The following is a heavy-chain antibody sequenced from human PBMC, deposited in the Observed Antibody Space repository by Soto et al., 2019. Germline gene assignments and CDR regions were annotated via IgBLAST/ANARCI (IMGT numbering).Heavy chain of an antibody. CDR2: IYYSGST. Sequence: PSETLSLTYTVSGGSISSYYWSWIRQPPGKGLEWIGYIYYSGSTNYNPSLKSRVTISVDTSKNQFPLKLYSLTSADTAIYYCARDLWGYCGTDCYPLDVWGQGTTVTVSS. V-gene: IGHV4-59*01. J-gene: IGHJ6*02. CDR3: ARDLWGYCGTDCYPLDV. D-gene: IGHD2-21*02. CDR1: GGSISSYY.